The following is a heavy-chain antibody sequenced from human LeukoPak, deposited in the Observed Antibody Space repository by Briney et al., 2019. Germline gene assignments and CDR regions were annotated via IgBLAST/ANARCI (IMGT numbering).Heavy chain of an antibody. CDR2: TYYRSKWYN. Sequence: SQTLSLTCAISGDSVSSNSAAWNWIRQSPSRGLEWLGRTYYRSKWYNDYAVSVKSRIAINPDTSKNQFSLQLNSVTPEDTAVYYCSRSGILATPYYFDYWGLGTLVTVSS. V-gene: IGHV6-1*01. CDR1: GDSVSSNSAA. CDR3: SRSGILATPYYFDY. D-gene: IGHD5-12*01. J-gene: IGHJ4*02.